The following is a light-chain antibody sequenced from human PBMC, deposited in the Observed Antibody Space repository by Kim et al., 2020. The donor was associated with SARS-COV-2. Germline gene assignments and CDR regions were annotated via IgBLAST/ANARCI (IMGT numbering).Light chain of an antibody. CDR1: TSNIGSNK. Sequence: ELTQPPSASGTPGQNIIISCSGRTSNIGSNKLNWYQQLPGTAPQLLIYSNDQRPSGVPDRFSASKSGTSASLAITGLQSDDEADYYCAVWDDTLSGVAFGGGTQLTVL. V-gene: IGLV1-44*01. J-gene: IGLJ2*01. CDR2: SND. CDR3: AVWDDTLSGVA.